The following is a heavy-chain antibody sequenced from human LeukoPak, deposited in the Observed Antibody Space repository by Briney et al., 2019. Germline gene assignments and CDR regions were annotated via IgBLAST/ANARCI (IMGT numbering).Heavy chain of an antibody. V-gene: IGHV4-59*01. CDR2: IYYSGTT. Sequence: SETLSLTCTVSGGSISSYYWSWIRQPPGKGLECIGYIYYSGTTNYNPSLKSRVTISVDMSKNQFSLKLSSMTAADTAMYYCAREDRYCSGGSCYSSFAFDIWGQGTMVTVSS. D-gene: IGHD2-15*01. CDR1: GGSISSYY. CDR3: AREDRYCSGGSCYSSFAFDI. J-gene: IGHJ3*02.